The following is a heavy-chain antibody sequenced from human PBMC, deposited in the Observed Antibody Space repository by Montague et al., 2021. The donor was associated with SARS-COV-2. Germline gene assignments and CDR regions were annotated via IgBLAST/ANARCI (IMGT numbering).Heavy chain of an antibody. CDR3: ARLARGEDYDFWSGSHEYPHYYYGMDV. J-gene: IGHJ6*02. D-gene: IGHD3-3*01. V-gene: IGHV4-34*11. CDR1: GGSFSGYY. CDR2: NYYSGST. Sequence: SETLSLTCAVYGGSFSGYYWSWIRQPPGKGLEWIGYNYYSGSTNXNPSLKSRVTISVDTSKNQFSLKLSSVTAADTAVYYCARLARGEDYDFWSGSHEYPHYYYGMDVWGQGTTVPVSS.